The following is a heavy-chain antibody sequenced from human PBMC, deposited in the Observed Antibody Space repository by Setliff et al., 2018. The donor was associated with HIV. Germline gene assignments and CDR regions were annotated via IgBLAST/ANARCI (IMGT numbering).Heavy chain of an antibody. D-gene: IGHD5-18*01. J-gene: IGHJ4*02. CDR3: AKGGYGGAYYVAGY. Sequence: GGSLRLSCAASGFTFSSYAMSWVRQAPGKGLEWVSAATGSGANTYYADSVRGRFTISRDSSKNTLYLQMNSRRAEETAVYYCAKGGYGGAYYVAGYWGQGTRVTVSS. CDR1: GFTFSSYA. V-gene: IGHV3-23*01. CDR2: ATGSGANT.